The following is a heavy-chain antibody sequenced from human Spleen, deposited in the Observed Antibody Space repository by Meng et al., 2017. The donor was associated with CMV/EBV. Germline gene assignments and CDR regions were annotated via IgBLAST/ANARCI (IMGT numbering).Heavy chain of an antibody. CDR2: VRSKTNTYAT. CDR1: GFTFSDSA. V-gene: IGHV3-73*01. CDR3: ARSIGSYYYEEGAHDY. Sequence: GESLKISCAASGFTFSDSAMYWVRQASGKGLEWVGRVRSKTNTYATAYAASVKGRFTISRDDFKNTAYLQMNSLRAEDTAVYYCARSIGSYYYEEGAHDYWGQGTLVTVSS. J-gene: IGHJ4*02. D-gene: IGHD3-22*01.